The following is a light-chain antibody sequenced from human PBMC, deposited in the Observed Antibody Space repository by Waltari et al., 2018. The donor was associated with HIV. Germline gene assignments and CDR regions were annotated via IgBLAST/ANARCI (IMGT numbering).Light chain of an antibody. CDR1: SSDVGGYNY. CDR3: SSYTSSSTYV. V-gene: IGLV2-14*03. J-gene: IGLJ1*01. CDR2: DVS. Sequence: QSALTQPASVSGSPGQSITISCTGTSSDVGGYNYVSWYQQHPGKAPKLMIYDVSNRPSGVSNLFSGSKSGNMASLTISGLQAEDEADYYCSSYTSSSTYVFGTGTKVTVL.